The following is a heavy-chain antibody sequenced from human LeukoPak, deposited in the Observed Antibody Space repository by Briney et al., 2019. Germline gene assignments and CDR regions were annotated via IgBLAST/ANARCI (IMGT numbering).Heavy chain of an antibody. CDR3: ARGYGGNYNWFDP. D-gene: IGHD4-23*01. CDR2: IYTSGST. V-gene: IGHV4-61*02. J-gene: IGHJ5*02. CDR1: GGSISSGSYY. Sequence: SETLSLTCTVSGGSISSGSYYWSWIRQPAGKGLEWIGRIYTSGSTNYNPSLKSRVTISVDTSKNQFSLKLSSVTAADTAVYYCARGYGGNYNWFDPWGQGTLVTVSS.